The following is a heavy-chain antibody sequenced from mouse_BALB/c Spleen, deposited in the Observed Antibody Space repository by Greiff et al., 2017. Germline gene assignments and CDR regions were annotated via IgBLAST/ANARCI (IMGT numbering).Heavy chain of an antibody. D-gene: IGHD1-2*01. CDR3: ARDITTATGAMDY. Sequence: EVKLVESGGGLVQPGGSLRLSCATSGFTFTDYYMSWVRQPPGKALEWLGFIRNKANGYTTEYSASVKGRFTISRDNSQSILYLQMNTLRAEDSATYYCARDITTATGAMDYWGQGTSVTVSS. J-gene: IGHJ4*01. CDR1: GFTFTDYY. CDR2: IRNKANGYTT. V-gene: IGHV7-3*02.